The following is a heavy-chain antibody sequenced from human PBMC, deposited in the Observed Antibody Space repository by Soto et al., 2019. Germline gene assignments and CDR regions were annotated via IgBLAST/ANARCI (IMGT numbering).Heavy chain of an antibody. CDR3: AREMVIHSLAPKNDAFDI. V-gene: IGHV1-2*02. J-gene: IGHJ3*02. Sequence: KPTLYTFPHYLLHWVRPAPCRGRECMGWINANSGATGSAQQFKGRVTVTRDTAISTVYMELSNLRYDDTAVYYCAREMVIHSLAPKNDAFDIWGHGTRVTVSS. CDR2: INANSGAT. CDR1: LYTFPHYL. D-gene: IGHD1-1*01.